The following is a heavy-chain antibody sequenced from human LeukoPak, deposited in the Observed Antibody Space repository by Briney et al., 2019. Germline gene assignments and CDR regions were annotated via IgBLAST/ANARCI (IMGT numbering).Heavy chain of an antibody. D-gene: IGHD3-22*01. CDR2: XXXXXXT. V-gene: IGHV4-31*03. J-gene: IGHJ6*02. Sequence: SETLSLTCTVSACSISSGGYYWSWLRQRPGXXXXXXXXXXXXXXTYYNPSLQSRVTRSVDTSKKQFSLKLSSVTAADTAVYYCARVDSYYDSSGYYYGAGYGMDVWGQGTTVTVSS. CDR1: ACSISSGGYY. CDR3: ARVDSYYDSSGYYYGAGYGMDV.